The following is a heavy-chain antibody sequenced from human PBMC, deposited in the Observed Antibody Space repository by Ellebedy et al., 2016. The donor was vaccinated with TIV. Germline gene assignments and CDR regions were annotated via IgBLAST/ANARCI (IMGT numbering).Heavy chain of an antibody. J-gene: IGHJ4*02. CDR3: ARGRLIAPGTTSGPTDS. Sequence: AASVKVSCKASGYTFTSYDLNWVRQATGQGLEWMGWMNPNSGNTGFAQKFQGRLTMTRNTSISTAYMELSSLRSEDTAVYYCARGRLIAPGTTSGPTDSWGPGTLITVSS. V-gene: IGHV1-8*01. D-gene: IGHD1-1*01. CDR2: MNPNSGNT. CDR1: GYTFTSYD.